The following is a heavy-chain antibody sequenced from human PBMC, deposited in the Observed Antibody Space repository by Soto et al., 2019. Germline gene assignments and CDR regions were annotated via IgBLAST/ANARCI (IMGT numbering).Heavy chain of an antibody. V-gene: IGHV4-34*01. D-gene: IGHD1-26*01. Sequence: QLHLQQWGAGLLKPSETLSLTCAVNGGSLSGYYWSWIRQPPGKGLEWIGEINNRGSTDYTPSLKSRGTISADTSKNQFSLKLSSVTAADTAVYYCAKGLLGGAASWGQGTLVTVSS. CDR3: AKGLLGGAAS. CDR1: GGSLSGYY. J-gene: IGHJ3*01. CDR2: INNRGST.